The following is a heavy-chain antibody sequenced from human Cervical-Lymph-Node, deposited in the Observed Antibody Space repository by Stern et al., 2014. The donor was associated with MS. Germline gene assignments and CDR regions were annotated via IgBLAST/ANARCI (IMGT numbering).Heavy chain of an antibody. CDR3: AKDKRGDSLFDY. V-gene: IGHV3-23*04. CDR2: MGGSGGST. Sequence: EVQLVESGGGFIRPGGSLRLSCAASGYTFSNYAMNWVRQAPGKGLEWASAMGGSGGSTYYADSVKGRFTISRDNSRNTLYLQMNSLRVEDTAVYYCAKDKRGDSLFDYWGQGTLVTVSS. J-gene: IGHJ4*02. D-gene: IGHD2-21*02. CDR1: GYTFSNYA.